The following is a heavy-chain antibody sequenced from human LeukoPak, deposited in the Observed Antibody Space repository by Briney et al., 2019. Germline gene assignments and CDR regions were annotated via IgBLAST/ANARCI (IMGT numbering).Heavy chain of an antibody. V-gene: IGHV1-8*03. J-gene: IGHJ6*03. CDR2: MNPNSGNT. Sequence: ASVKVSCKASGYTFTSYDINWVRQATGQGLEWMGWMNPNSGNTGYAQKFQGRVTITRNTSISTAYMELSSLRSEDTAVYYCARALSQGQWLVPAYYYYYMDVWGKGTTVTVSS. CDR1: GYTFTSYD. CDR3: ARALSQGQWLVPAYYYYYMDV. D-gene: IGHD6-19*01.